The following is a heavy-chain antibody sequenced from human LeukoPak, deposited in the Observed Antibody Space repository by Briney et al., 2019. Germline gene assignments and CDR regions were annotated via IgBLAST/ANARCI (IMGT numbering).Heavy chain of an antibody. J-gene: IGHJ6*03. Sequence: SETLSLTCAVYGGSFSGYYWSWIRQPPGKGLEWIGEINHSGSTNYNPSLKSRVTISVDTSKNQFSLKLSSVTAADTAVYYCARTTYGYSSSWYDYYYYMDVWGKGTTVTVSS. V-gene: IGHV4-34*01. D-gene: IGHD6-13*01. CDR1: GGSFSGYY. CDR3: ARTTYGYSSSWYDYYYYMDV. CDR2: INHSGST.